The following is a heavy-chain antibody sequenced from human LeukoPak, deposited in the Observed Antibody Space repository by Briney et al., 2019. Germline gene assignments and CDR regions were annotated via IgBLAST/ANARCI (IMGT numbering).Heavy chain of an antibody. Sequence: ASVKVSCKASGYTFGIYGISWVRQAPGQGLGWMAWFSPYDGDTNYAQKFEGRVTMTTETSTNTAYMELRSLRSDDTAIYYCARDYCTRGGDCYKEDLFDPWGQGTLVTVSA. CDR3: ARDYCTRGGDCYKEDLFDP. V-gene: IGHV1-18*01. CDR2: FSPYDGDT. CDR1: GYTFGIYG. D-gene: IGHD2-21*02. J-gene: IGHJ5*02.